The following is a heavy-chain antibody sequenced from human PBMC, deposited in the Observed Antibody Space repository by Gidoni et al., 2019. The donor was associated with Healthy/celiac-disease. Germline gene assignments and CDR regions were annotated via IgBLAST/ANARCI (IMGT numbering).Heavy chain of an antibody. CDR1: GFPFSSYS. D-gene: IGHD4-17*01. CDR2: ISSSSSYI. CDR3: ARDDDYGDAGDY. J-gene: IGHJ4*02. V-gene: IGHV3-21*01. Sequence: EVQLVESGGGLVKPGGSLRLSCAASGFPFSSYSMNWVRQAPGKGLEWVSSISSSSSYIYYADSVKGRFTISRDNAKNSLYLQMNSLRAEDTAVYYCARDDDYGDAGDYWGQGTLVTVSS.